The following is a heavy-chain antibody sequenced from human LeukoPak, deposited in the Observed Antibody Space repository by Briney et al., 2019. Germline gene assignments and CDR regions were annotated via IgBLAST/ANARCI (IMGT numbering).Heavy chain of an antibody. D-gene: IGHD5-18*01. CDR1: GFTFSNYA. J-gene: IGHJ4*02. CDR2: ISGSGGTT. V-gene: IGHV3-23*01. Sequence: PGGSLRLSCVASGFTFSNYAMSWVRQAPGKGLEWVSGISGSGGTTYYAESVKGRFTISRDNAKNTLYLQMNSLRAEDTAVYYCARDGDTVLVPIDYWGQGTLVTVTS. CDR3: ARDGDTVLVPIDY.